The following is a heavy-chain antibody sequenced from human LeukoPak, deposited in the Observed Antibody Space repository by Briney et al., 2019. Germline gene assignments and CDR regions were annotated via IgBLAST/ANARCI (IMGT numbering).Heavy chain of an antibody. Sequence: PSETLSLTCIVSGGSISNYYWSWIRQPAGKGLEWIGRIYTSGSTKYNPSLKSRVTISLDTSKNQFPLNLNSVTAADTAVYYCAREEPSNTYYFDYWGQGTLVTVSS. V-gene: IGHV4-4*07. CDR3: AREEPSNTYYFDY. D-gene: IGHD4-11*01. CDR2: IYTSGST. CDR1: GGSISNYY. J-gene: IGHJ4*02.